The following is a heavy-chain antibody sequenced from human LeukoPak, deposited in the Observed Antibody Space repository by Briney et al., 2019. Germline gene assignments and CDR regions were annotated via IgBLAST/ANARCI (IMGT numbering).Heavy chain of an antibody. D-gene: IGHD3-10*01. J-gene: IGHJ4*02. CDR1: GGSISSGDYY. CDR2: IYYSGST. V-gene: IGHV4-30-4*08. CDR3: ARASSTGYGSDYYFDY. Sequence: SQTLSLTCTVSGGSISSGDYYWSWIRQPPGKGLEWIGYIYYSGSTYYNPSLKSRVTISVDTSKNQFSLKLSSVTAADTAVYYCARASSTGYGSDYYFDYXGQGTLVTVSS.